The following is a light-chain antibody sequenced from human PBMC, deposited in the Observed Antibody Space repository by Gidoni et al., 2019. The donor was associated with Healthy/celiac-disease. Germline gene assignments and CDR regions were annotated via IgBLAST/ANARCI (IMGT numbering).Light chain of an antibody. Sequence: QSVLTQPPSASGTPGQRVTISCSGSSSNIGSNTVNWYQQLPGTAPELLIYSNNPRPSGVPDRFSGSKSGTSASLAISGLQSEDEADYYCAAWDDSLNGLVFGGGTKLTVL. J-gene: IGLJ2*01. V-gene: IGLV1-44*01. CDR3: AAWDDSLNGLV. CDR2: SNN. CDR1: SSNIGSNT.